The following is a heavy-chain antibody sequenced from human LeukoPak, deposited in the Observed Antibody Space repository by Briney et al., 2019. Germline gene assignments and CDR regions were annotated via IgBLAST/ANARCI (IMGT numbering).Heavy chain of an antibody. CDR1: GFTFSSYW. J-gene: IGHJ4*02. D-gene: IGHD2-15*01. CDR2: IKQDGSEK. CDR3: ARLVAATTYYFDY. Sequence: PGGSLRLSCAASGFTFSSYWMSWVRQAPGKGLEWVANIKQDGSEKYYVDSVEGRFTISRDNAKNSLYLQMNSLRAEDTAVYYCARLVAATTYYFDYWGQGTLVTVSS. V-gene: IGHV3-7*01.